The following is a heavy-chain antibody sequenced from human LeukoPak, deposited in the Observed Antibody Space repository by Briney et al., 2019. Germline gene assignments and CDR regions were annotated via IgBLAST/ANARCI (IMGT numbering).Heavy chain of an antibody. CDR1: GFTFSSYS. V-gene: IGHV3-21*01. CDR2: ISSSSSYI. D-gene: IGHD2-21*02. Sequence: GGSLRLSCAASGFTFSSYSMNWVRQAPGKGLEWVSSISSSSSYIYYADSMKGRFTISRDNAKNSLYLQMNSLRAEDTAVYYCARDRVAYCGGGCLPHNWGQGTLVTVSS. J-gene: IGHJ4*02. CDR3: ARDRVAYCGGGCLPHN.